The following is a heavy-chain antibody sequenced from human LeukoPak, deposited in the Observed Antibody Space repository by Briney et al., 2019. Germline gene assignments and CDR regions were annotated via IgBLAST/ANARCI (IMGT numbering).Heavy chain of an antibody. CDR2: IYWDDDE. CDR3: AHWGKDYDSSGYYYRFDY. V-gene: IGHV2-5*02. J-gene: IGHJ4*02. Sequence: SGPTLVNPTQTLTLTCTFSGFSLSTSGVGVGWIRQPPGKALEWLALIYWDDDERYSPSLKSRLTITKDTSKNQVVLTMTNVDPVDTATYYCAHWGKDYDSSGYYYRFDYWGQGTLVTVSS. D-gene: IGHD3-22*01. CDR1: GFSLSTSGVG.